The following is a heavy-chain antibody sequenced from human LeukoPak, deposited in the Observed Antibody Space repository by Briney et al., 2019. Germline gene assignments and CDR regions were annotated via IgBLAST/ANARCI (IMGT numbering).Heavy chain of an antibody. V-gene: IGHV4-34*01. CDR3: ARRPYYDILTGYYVDY. CDR1: GGSFSGYY. D-gene: IGHD3-9*01. J-gene: IGHJ4*02. Sequence: SETLSLTCAVYGGSFSGYYWSWIRQPPGKGLEWIGEINHSGRTNYNPSLKSRVTISVDTSKNQFSLKLSSVTAADTAVYYCARRPYYDILTGYYVDYWGQGTLVTVSS. CDR2: INHSGRT.